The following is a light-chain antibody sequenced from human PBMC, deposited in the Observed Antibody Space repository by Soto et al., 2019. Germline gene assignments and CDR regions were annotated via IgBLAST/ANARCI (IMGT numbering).Light chain of an antibody. J-gene: IGKJ4*02. V-gene: IGKV3-20*01. CDR2: GAL. Sequence: VLTQGPGTLSLSPGEGATLSCRASQSVVTSYLAWYQQKYGQSPRLLIYGALYRAPGIPDRFSGSESGTDFTLTVSGLQTEDVATYYCHQYFRRPLTFGGGTKVDIK. CDR3: HQYFRRPLT. CDR1: QSVVTSY.